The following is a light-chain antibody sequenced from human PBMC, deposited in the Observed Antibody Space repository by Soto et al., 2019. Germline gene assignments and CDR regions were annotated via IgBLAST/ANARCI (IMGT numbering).Light chain of an antibody. J-gene: IGKJ4*01. CDR3: QQYGSSPLT. Sequence: EILLTQSPATLSLSPGERDTLSCRASQNIGTYLAWYQHKPGQAPSVLIYGASSRATGIPDRFSGSGSGTDFTLTISRLEPEDFAVYYCQQYGSSPLTFGGGTKVDIK. V-gene: IGKV3-20*01. CDR2: GAS. CDR1: QNIGTY.